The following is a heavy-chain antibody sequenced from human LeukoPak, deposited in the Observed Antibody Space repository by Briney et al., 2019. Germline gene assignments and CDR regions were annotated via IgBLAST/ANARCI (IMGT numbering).Heavy chain of an antibody. CDR1: GGSISSYY. Sequence: PSETLSLTCTVSGGSISSYYWSWIRQPPGKGLEWIGYIYYSGSTNYNPSLKSRVTISVDTSKNQFSLKLSSVTAADTAVYYCARAGIVGATHHFDYWGQGTLVTVSS. J-gene: IGHJ4*02. CDR2: IYYSGST. CDR3: ARAGIVGATHHFDY. D-gene: IGHD1-26*01. V-gene: IGHV4-59*01.